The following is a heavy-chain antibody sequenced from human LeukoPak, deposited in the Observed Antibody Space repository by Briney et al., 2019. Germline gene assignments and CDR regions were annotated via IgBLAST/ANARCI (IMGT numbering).Heavy chain of an antibody. Sequence: PGRSLRLSCAASGFTFNNYAMHWVRQAPGKGLEWVTTIWYDGSNKYYGDSVKGRFTISRDNSKSTLYLQMNSLRAEDTAVYYCATDKGNHPYNWFDPWGQGTLVTVSS. D-gene: IGHD1-14*01. V-gene: IGHV3-33*01. CDR1: GFTFNNYA. CDR2: IWYDGSNK. CDR3: ATDKGNHPYNWFDP. J-gene: IGHJ5*02.